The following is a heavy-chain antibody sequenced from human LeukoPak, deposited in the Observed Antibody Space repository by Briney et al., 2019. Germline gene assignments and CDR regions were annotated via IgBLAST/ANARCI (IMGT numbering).Heavy chain of an antibody. V-gene: IGHV3-30-3*01. J-gene: IGHJ4*02. CDR1: GFIFSSYD. D-gene: IGHD3-10*01. Sequence: GGSLRLSCAASGFIFSSYDMHWVRQAPGKGLEWVAVISYDGSNKYYADSVKGRFTISRDNSKNTLYLQMNSLRAEDTAVYYCARDHEPGTHYGSLLWGQGTLVTVSS. CDR3: ARDHEPGTHYGSLL. CDR2: ISYDGSNK.